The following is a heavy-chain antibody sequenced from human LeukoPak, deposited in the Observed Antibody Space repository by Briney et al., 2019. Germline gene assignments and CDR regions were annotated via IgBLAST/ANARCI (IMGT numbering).Heavy chain of an antibody. V-gene: IGHV3-74*01. CDR3: ARGDDIVLMVYAPFFDY. CDR1: GFTFSSYW. Sequence: PGGSLRLSCAASGFTFSSYWMHWVRQAPGKGLVWVSRINSDGSSTSYADSVKGRFTISRDNAKNTLYLQMNSLRAEDTAVYYCARGDDIVLMVYAPFFDYRGQGTLVTVSS. J-gene: IGHJ4*02. D-gene: IGHD2-8*01. CDR2: INSDGSST.